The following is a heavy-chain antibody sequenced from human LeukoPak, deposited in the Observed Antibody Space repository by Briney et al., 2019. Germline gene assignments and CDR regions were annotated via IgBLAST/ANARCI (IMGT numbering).Heavy chain of an antibody. CDR2: IYSGRTT. D-gene: IGHD5-12*01. Sequence: GSLRLSCAASGFTVSNNYMSWIRQSPGKGLEWIGSIYSGRTTYYNPSLNSRVTISVLTSKNRFSLQLHSVTAADTAVYYCARHDGRGGATMGALDSWGQGSLVTVSS. CDR1: GFTVSNNY. CDR3: ARHDGRGGATMGALDS. V-gene: IGHV4-59*05. J-gene: IGHJ4*02.